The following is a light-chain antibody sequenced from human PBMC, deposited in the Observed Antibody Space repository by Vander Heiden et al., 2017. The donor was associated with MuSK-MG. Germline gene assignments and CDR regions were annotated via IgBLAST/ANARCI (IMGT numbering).Light chain of an antibody. CDR1: QSIGSY. Sequence: IQLTPSPSSLSASVGDRVTITCRASQSIGSYLNWYQQNPGKAPKLLIYTTSTLQSGVPSRFSGRGSGTDFTLTISSLQPEDFATYYWQQSYTTPRTFGQGTKVEIK. V-gene: IGKV1-39*01. CDR3: QQSYTTPRT. CDR2: TTS. J-gene: IGKJ1*01.